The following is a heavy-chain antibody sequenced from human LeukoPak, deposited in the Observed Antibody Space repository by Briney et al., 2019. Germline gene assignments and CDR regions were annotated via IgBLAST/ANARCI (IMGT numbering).Heavy chain of an antibody. D-gene: IGHD3-3*01. J-gene: IGHJ5*02. V-gene: IGHV1-46*01. CDR3: ARNGRDFWSGYSNWFDP. CDR2: INPSGGST. CDR1: GYTFTSYY. Sequence: ASVKVSCKASGYTFTSYYMHWVRQAPGQGLEWMGLINPSGGSTSYAQKFQGRVTMTRDTSTSTVYMELSRLRSDDTAVYYCARNGRDFWSGYSNWFDPWGQGTLVTVSS.